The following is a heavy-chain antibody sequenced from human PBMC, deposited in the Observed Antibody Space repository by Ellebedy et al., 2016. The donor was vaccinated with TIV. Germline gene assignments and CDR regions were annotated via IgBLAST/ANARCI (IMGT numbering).Heavy chain of an antibody. CDR1: GYSFTSYW. J-gene: IGHJ3*02. CDR3: ARRKGKVVGATNDAFDI. CDR2: IYPGDSDT. D-gene: IGHD1-26*01. Sequence: KVSCXGSGYSFTSYWIGWVRQMPGKGLEWMGIIYPGDSDTRYSPSFQGQVTISADKSISTAYLQWSSLKASDTAMYYCARRKGKVVGATNDAFDIWGQGTMVTVSS. V-gene: IGHV5-51*01.